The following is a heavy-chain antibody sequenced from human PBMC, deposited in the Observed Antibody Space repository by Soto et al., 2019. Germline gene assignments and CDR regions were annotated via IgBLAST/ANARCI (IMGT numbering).Heavy chain of an antibody. J-gene: IGHJ4*02. CDR3: ARRYTIFGVVILDY. Sequence: SETLSLTCTVSGGSISSSSYYWGWIRQPPGKGLEWIGSIYYSGSTYYNPSLKSRVTISVDTSKNQFSLKLSSVTAADTAVYYCARRYTIFGVVILDYWGQGTLVTVSS. CDR1: GGSISSSSYY. CDR2: IYYSGST. D-gene: IGHD3-3*01. V-gene: IGHV4-39*01.